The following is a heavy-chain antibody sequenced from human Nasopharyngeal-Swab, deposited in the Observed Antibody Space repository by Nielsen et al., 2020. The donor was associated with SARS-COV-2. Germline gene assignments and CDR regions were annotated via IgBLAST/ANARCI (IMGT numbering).Heavy chain of an antibody. D-gene: IGHD6-19*01. V-gene: IGHV1-8*01. CDR2: MNPNSGNT. CDR3: ARFGPGYSSGWYGNDY. Sequence: ASVKVSCQASGYTFTSYDINWERQDTEQGPEWMGWMNPNSGNTGYAQKFQGRVTMTSNTSISTAYMELSSLRSEDTAVYYCARFGPGYSSGWYGNDYWGQGTLVTVSS. J-gene: IGHJ4*02. CDR1: GYTFTSYD.